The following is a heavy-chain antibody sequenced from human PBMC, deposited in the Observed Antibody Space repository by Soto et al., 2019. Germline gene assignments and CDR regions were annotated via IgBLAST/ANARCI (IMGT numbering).Heavy chain of an antibody. CDR3: AKDFERSAFDH. CDR1: GFSFSSYA. Sequence: GGSLRLSCVASGFSFSSYAMNWVRQAPGKGLEWVSTISGSFGSTYYADSVQGRFTVSRDNYRDFVYLEISSLTGDDAAVYYCAKDFERSAFDHWGQGTPVTVS. D-gene: IGHD3-3*01. CDR2: ISGSFGST. J-gene: IGHJ4*02. V-gene: IGHV3-23*01.